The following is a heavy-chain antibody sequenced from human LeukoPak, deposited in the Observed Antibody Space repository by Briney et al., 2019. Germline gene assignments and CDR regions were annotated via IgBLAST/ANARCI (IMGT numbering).Heavy chain of an antibody. V-gene: IGHV3-23*01. CDR1: GFTFSSYA. Sequence: GGSLRLSCAASGFTFSSYAMSWVRQAPGKGLEWVSAISGSGGSTYYADSVKGRFTISRDNSKNTLYPQMNSLRAEDTAVYYCAKDRGISGWYFDYWGQGTLVTVSS. CDR3: AKDRGISGWYFDY. J-gene: IGHJ4*02. D-gene: IGHD6-19*01. CDR2: ISGSGGST.